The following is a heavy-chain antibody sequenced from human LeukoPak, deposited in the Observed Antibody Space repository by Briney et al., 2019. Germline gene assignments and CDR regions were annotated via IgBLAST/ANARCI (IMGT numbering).Heavy chain of an antibody. D-gene: IGHD1-1*01. CDR1: GDSFRNSW. V-gene: IGHV5-51*04. CDR2: IYPGDSET. Sequence: GESLKISCQWSGDSFRNSWIGWVRQVTGKGPDWVGVIYPGDSETRYSPSFQGHVTISVDKPLSVAYLQWSSLKASDSAFYYCATWGRNGYFGMDVWGQGTTVIVS. CDR3: ATWGRNGYFGMDV. J-gene: IGHJ6*02.